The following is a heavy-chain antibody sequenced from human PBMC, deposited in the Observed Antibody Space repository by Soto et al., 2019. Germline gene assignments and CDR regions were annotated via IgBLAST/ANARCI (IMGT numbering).Heavy chain of an antibody. CDR1: GFTFSSYA. Sequence: QVQLVESGGGVVQPGRSLRLSCAASGFTFSSYAMHWVRQAPGKGLEWVAVISYDGSNKYYADSVKGRFTISRDNSKNTLYLQMNSLRAEDTAVYYWARGSDDSSSPPPYYYYYGMDVWGKGTTVTVSS. J-gene: IGHJ6*04. CDR3: ARGSDDSSSPPPYYYYYGMDV. V-gene: IGHV3-30-3*01. D-gene: IGHD6-6*01. CDR2: ISYDGSNK.